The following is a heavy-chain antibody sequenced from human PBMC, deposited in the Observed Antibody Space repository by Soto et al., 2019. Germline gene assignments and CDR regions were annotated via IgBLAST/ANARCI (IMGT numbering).Heavy chain of an antibody. D-gene: IGHD2-15*01. Sequence: GGSLRLSCAASGFTFSSYAMHWVRQAPGKGLEWVAVISYDGSNKYYADSVKGRFTISRDNSKNTLYLQMNSLRAEDTAVYYCARDGWRGVSAWWEPVNYFDYWGQGTLVTSPQ. J-gene: IGHJ4*02. CDR2: ISYDGSNK. CDR3: ARDGWRGVSAWWEPVNYFDY. V-gene: IGHV3-30-3*01. CDR1: GFTFSSYA.